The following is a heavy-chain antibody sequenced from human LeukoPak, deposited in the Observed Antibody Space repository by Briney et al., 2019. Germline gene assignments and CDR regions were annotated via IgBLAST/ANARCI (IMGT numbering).Heavy chain of an antibody. D-gene: IGHD1-26*01. CDR2: IYHSGST. CDR1: GGSISSGGYS. V-gene: IGHV4-30-2*01. Sequence: SQTLSLTCAVSGGSISSGGYSWRWIRQPPGTGLEWIGYIYHSGSTYYNPSLKSRVTISVDRSKNQFSLKLSSVTAADTAVYYCASAQWELLQFDYWGQGTLVTVSS. J-gene: IGHJ4*02. CDR3: ASAQWELLQFDY.